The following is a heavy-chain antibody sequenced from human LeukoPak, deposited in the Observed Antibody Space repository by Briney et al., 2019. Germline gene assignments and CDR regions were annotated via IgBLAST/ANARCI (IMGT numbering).Heavy chain of an antibody. Sequence: GGSLRLSCAASGFTFSESWMSWVRQVPGQGLEWVAHINHEGGGIQYVDSVKGRFTISRDNSKNSLYLQMNSVRAEDTAVYYCAKGPRPDITVAHTVEKWGQGTLVTVSS. D-gene: IGHD6-19*01. CDR2: INHEGGGI. V-gene: IGHV3-7*03. CDR1: GFTFSESW. J-gene: IGHJ4*02. CDR3: AKGPRPDITVAHTVEK.